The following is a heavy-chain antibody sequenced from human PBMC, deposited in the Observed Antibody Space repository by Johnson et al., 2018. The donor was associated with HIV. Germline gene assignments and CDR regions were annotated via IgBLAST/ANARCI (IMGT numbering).Heavy chain of an antibody. CDR3: TTYLVLEWSEGNDAFDI. CDR2: IKSETDGGTT. D-gene: IGHD3-3*01. V-gene: IGHV3-15*01. Sequence: VQLVESGGGVVQPGRSLRLSCVASGFTFSNAWLSWVRQAAGEGLEWVGRIKSETDGGTTDYAAPVKGRFTISRDDSKNTLYLQMNSLKTEDTAVYYCTTYLVLEWSEGNDAFDIWGQGTMVTVSS. J-gene: IGHJ3*02. CDR1: GFTFSNAW.